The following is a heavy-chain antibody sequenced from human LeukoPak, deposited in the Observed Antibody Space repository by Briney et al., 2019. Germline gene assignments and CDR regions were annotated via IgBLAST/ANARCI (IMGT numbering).Heavy chain of an antibody. CDR2: IRSKTNNYET. CDR3: ARDPSWMQLWGNYFDY. CDR1: GFTFSDSA. V-gene: IGHV3-73*01. Sequence: GGSLRLSCAASGFTFSDSAMHWVRQASGKGLEWVGRIRSKTNNYETAYGESVKGRVTISRDDSRNTAYLQMNSLRAEDTAVYYCARDPSWMQLWGNYFDYWGQGTLVTVSS. J-gene: IGHJ4*02. D-gene: IGHD5-18*01.